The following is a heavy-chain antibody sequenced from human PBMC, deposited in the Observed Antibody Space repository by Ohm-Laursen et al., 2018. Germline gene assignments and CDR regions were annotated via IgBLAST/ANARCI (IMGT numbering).Heavy chain of an antibody. D-gene: IGHD4-17*01. V-gene: IGHV3-23*01. CDR3: TKDQGQDGDFPPDAFDI. CDR1: GFTFKTYA. CDR2: ISGAAHNT. Sequence: GSLRLSCSASGFTFKTYAVGWVRQAPGKGLEWVSGISGAAHNTYYTDSVKGRFTISRDNSKNTVYLQMNSLRAEDTAMYYCTKDQGQDGDFPPDAFDIWGQGTVVTVSA. J-gene: IGHJ3*02.